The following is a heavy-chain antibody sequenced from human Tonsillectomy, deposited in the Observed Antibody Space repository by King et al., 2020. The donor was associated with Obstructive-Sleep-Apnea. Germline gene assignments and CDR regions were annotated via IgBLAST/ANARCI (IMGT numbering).Heavy chain of an antibody. CDR3: ATYGGSPWGNYYYYGMDV. D-gene: IGHD4-23*01. CDR1: GGTFSSYA. Sequence: QLVQSGAEVKKPGSSVKVSCKASGGTFSSYAISWVRQAPGQGLEWMGGIIPIFGTANYAQKFQGRVTITADESTSTAYMELSSLRSEDTAVYYCATYGGSPWGNYYYYGMDVWGQGTTVTVSS. CDR2: IIPIFGTA. V-gene: IGHV1-69*01. J-gene: IGHJ6*02.